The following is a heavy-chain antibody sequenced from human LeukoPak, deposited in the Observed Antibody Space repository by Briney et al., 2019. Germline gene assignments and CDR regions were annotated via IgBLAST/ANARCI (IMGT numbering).Heavy chain of an antibody. J-gene: IGHJ4*02. CDR3: AIARRGKIFDY. CDR1: GFSLSTSGVG. V-gene: IGHV2-5*02. D-gene: IGHD3-16*01. CDR2: IYWDEYT. Sequence: SGPTLVNPTQTLTLTCTFSGFSLSTSGVGVGWVRQPPGQALEWLALIYWDEYTRYSPSLKSRLTITKDTSKNQVVLTMTNMDPVDTATYYCAIARRGKIFDYWGQGTLVTVSS.